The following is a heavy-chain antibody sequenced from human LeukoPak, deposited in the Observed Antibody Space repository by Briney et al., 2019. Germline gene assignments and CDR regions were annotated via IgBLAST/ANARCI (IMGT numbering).Heavy chain of an antibody. D-gene: IGHD3-22*01. J-gene: IGHJ3*02. V-gene: IGHV3-9*01. CDR2: ITWNSDRK. Sequence: GGSLRLSCAASGFTFDDYAMHWVRQAPGKGLEWVSGITWNSDRKGYADSVKGRFTISGDNAKNSLYLQMNSLRAVDTALYYCAKAGGSGYYNDAFDIWGQGTMVTVSS. CDR3: AKAGGSGYYNDAFDI. CDR1: GFTFDDYA.